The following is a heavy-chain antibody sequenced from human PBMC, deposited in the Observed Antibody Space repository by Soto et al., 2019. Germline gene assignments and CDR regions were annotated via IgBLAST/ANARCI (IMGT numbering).Heavy chain of an antibody. CDR2: ISGSGFKK. V-gene: IGHV3-23*01. CDR1: GVIFENFG. J-gene: IGHJ5*02. Sequence: AGSMRLSCAASGVIFENFGMSWVRQAPGKGLEWISSISGSGFKKYYADSVKGRFTISRDNSKSTVYLELNNLSAEDTAVDHCAKNQGVELVPLATVDWFDPWGQGSVVTVSS. CDR3: AKNQGVELVPLATVDWFDP. D-gene: IGHD1-26*01.